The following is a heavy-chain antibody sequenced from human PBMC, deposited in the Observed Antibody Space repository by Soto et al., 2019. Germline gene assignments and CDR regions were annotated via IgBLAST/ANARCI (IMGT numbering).Heavy chain of an antibody. Sequence: QVTLKESGPVLVKPTETLTLTCTVSGFSLSNARMGVSWIRQPPGKALEWLAHIFSNDENSYSTSLKSRLTISKDTSKSQVVLTMTNMDPVDTATYYCARTPLGSGWDNWFDPWGQGTLVTVSS. CDR1: GFSLSNARMG. CDR3: ARTPLGSGWDNWFDP. V-gene: IGHV2-26*01. D-gene: IGHD6-19*01. J-gene: IGHJ5*02. CDR2: IFSNDEN.